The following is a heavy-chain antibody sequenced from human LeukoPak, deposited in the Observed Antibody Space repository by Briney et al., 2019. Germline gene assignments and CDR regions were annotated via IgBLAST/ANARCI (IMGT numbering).Heavy chain of an antibody. J-gene: IGHJ4*02. Sequence: PGGSLRLSCAASGFTFSNCAMSWVRQAPGKGLEWVSGITSGDNTYYADPVKGRVTISRDNSKNTLYLQMNSLRAEDTAVYYCAKDESARYYYGSGSYSAYWGQGTLVTVSS. CDR1: GFTFSNCA. CDR3: AKDESARYYYGSGSYSAY. V-gene: IGHV3-23*01. D-gene: IGHD3-10*01. CDR2: ITSGDNT.